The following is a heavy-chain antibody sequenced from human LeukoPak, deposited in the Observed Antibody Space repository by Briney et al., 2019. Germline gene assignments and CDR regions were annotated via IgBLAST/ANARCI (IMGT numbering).Heavy chain of an antibody. Sequence: GGSLRLSCAASGFTFSTYSMNWVCQAPGKGLEWVSSISSSSSYKYYADSVKGRFTISRDNAKNSLYLQMNSLRADDTAVYYCAKGQSGVGANWFDPWGQGTLVTVSS. CDR2: ISSSSSYK. D-gene: IGHD1-26*01. J-gene: IGHJ5*02. CDR3: AKGQSGVGANWFDP. V-gene: IGHV3-21*01. CDR1: GFTFSTYS.